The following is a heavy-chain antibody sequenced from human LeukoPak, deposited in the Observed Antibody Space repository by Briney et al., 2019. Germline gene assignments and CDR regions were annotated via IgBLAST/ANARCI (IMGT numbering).Heavy chain of an antibody. CDR2: IKQDGSEK. D-gene: IGHD5-12*01. CDR3: ARDSGRFYIDY. V-gene: IGHV3-7*03. Sequence: PGGSLRLSCAASGFTFSNYAMHWVRQAPGKGLEWVANIKQDGSEKYYVDSLKGRFTISRDNAKNSLYLQINSLRADDTAIYYCARDSGRFYIDYWGQGTLVTVSS. J-gene: IGHJ4*02. CDR1: GFTFSNYA.